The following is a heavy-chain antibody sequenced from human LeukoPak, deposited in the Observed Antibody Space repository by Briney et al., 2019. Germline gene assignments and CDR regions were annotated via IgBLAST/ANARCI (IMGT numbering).Heavy chain of an antibody. CDR2: IIPIFGTA. D-gene: IGHD2-2*01. V-gene: IGHV1-69*13. CDR3: AIRFRRVVPAGGAFDI. Sequence: SVKVFCKASGGTFSSYAISWVRQAPGQGLEWMGGIIPIFGTANYAQKFQGRVTITVDESTSTAYMELSSLRSEDTAVYYCAIRFRRVVPAGGAFDIWGQGTMVTVSS. CDR1: GGTFSSYA. J-gene: IGHJ3*02.